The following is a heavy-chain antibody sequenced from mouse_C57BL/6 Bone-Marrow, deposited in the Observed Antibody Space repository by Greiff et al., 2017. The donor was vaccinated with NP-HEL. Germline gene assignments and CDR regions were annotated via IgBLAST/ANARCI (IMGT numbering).Heavy chain of an antibody. J-gene: IGHJ2*01. Sequence: QVQLQQSGAELVRPGASVKLSCKASGYTFTDYYINWVKQRPGQGLEWIARIYPGSGNTYYNEKFKGKATLTAEKSSSTAYMQLSSLTSEDSAVYCCARGGSSYADYWGQGTTLTVSA. CDR1: GYTFTDYY. CDR2: IYPGSGNT. CDR3: ARGGSSYADY. D-gene: IGHD1-1*01. V-gene: IGHV1-76*01.